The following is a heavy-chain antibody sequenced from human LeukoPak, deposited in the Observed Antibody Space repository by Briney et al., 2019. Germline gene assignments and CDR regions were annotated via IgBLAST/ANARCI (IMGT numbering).Heavy chain of an antibody. J-gene: IGHJ3*02. D-gene: IGHD6-13*01. CDR2: INHSGST. CDR3: ARAGTIAAAGRRTRPQPLLGSSDI. CDR1: GGSFSGYY. Sequence: SETLSLTCAVYGGSFSGYYWSWIRQPPGKGLEWIGEINHSGSTNYNPSLKSRVTISVDTSKNQFSLKLSSVTAADTAVYYCARAGTIAAAGRRTRPQPLLGSSDIWGQGTMVSVSS. V-gene: IGHV4-34*01.